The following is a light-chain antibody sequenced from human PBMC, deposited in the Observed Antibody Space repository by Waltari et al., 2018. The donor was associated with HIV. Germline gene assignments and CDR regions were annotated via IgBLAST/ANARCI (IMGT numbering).Light chain of an antibody. V-gene: IGLV2-14*02. CDR1: SSNVGSDDL. Sequence: QSALTQPASVSGSPGQSITISCTGTSSNVGSDDLVSWYQQHPGEAPKLIIYDVTKRPSGVPDRFSGSKSGNTASLTVSGLQAEDEADYYCNSYAGNNKGVFGTGTKVTVL. J-gene: IGLJ1*01. CDR3: NSYAGNNKGV. CDR2: DVT.